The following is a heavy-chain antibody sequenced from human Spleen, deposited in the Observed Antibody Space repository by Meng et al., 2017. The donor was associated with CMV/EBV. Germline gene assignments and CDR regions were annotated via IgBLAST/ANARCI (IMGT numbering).Heavy chain of an antibody. CDR3: AKGIGAAIVLAFDP. CDR2: ITWNGGST. Sequence: GGSLRLSCAASGFNFDEYAMHWVRQAPGKGLEWVSLITWNGGSTFYADSVKGRFTISRDNSKNSLSLQMNSLKSEDTALYYCAKGIGAAIVLAFDPWGQGTLVTVSS. CDR1: GFNFDEYA. D-gene: IGHD2-2*01. J-gene: IGHJ5*02. V-gene: IGHV3-43*02.